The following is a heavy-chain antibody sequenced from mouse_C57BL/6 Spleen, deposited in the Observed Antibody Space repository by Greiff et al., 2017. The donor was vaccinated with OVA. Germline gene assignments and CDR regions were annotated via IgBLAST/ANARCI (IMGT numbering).Heavy chain of an antibody. CDR3: ARATTVVARDYYFDY. D-gene: IGHD1-1*01. J-gene: IGHJ2*01. CDR1: GYTFTSYW. Sequence: QVQLKQPGAELVKPGASVKLSCKASGYTFTSYWMHWVKQRPGQGLEWIGMIHPNSGSTNYNEKFKSKATLTVDKSSSTAYMQLSSLTSEDSAVYYCARATTVVARDYYFDYWGQGTTLTVSS. V-gene: IGHV1-64*01. CDR2: IHPNSGST.